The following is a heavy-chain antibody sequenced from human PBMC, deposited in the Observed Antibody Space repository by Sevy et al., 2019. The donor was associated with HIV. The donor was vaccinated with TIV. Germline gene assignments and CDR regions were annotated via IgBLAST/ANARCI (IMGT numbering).Heavy chain of an antibody. J-gene: IGHJ3*02. CDR3: ARDLGCSGGSCYPDAFDI. CDR1: GFTFSSYS. CDR2: ISSSSSTI. V-gene: IGHV3-48*02. Sequence: GGSLRLSCAASGFTFSSYSMNWVRQAPGKGLEWVSYISSSSSTIYYADSVKGRFTISRDNAKNSLYLQMNSLRDEDTAVYYCARDLGCSGGSCYPDAFDIWGQWTMVTVSS. D-gene: IGHD2-15*01.